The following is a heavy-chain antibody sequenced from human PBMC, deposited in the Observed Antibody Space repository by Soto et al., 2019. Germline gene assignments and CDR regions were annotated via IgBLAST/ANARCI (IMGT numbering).Heavy chain of an antibody. V-gene: IGHV1-69*13. J-gene: IGHJ5*02. CDR1: GGTFSSYA. D-gene: IGHD3-3*01. Sequence: SSVKVSCKASGGTFSSYAISWVRQAPGQGLEWMGGIIPIFGTANYAQKFQGRVTITADESTSTAYMELSSLRSEDKAVYYCARRNRSLEWLNWFDPWGQGNLVTVSP. CDR2: IIPIFGTA. CDR3: ARRNRSLEWLNWFDP.